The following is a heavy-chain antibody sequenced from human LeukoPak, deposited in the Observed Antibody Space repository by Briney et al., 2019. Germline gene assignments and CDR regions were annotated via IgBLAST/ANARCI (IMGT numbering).Heavy chain of an antibody. V-gene: IGHV3-74*03. CDR1: GFTFSSYW. CDR2: INSDGSST. Sequence: GGSLRLSCAASGFTFSSYWMHWVRQAPGKGLVWVSRINSDGSSTTYADSVKGRFTISRDNAKNTLYLQMNSLRPEDAAVYYCARDVDYHATSECFDYWGQGTLVTVSS. CDR3: ARDVDYHATSECFDY. J-gene: IGHJ4*02. D-gene: IGHD1-26*01.